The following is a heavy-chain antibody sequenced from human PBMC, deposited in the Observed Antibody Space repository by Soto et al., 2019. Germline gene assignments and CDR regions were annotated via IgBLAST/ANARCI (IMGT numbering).Heavy chain of an antibody. CDR1: GFTFSSYG. D-gene: IGHD4-17*01. V-gene: IGHV3-30*18. J-gene: IGHJ4*02. CDR2: ISYDGSNK. Sequence: GGSLRPSCAASGFTFSSYGMHWVRQAPGKGLEWVAVISYDGSNKYYADSVKGRFTISRDNSKNTLYLQMNSLRAEDTAVYYCAKDNLRDYIQYYFDYWGQGTLVTVSS. CDR3: AKDNLRDYIQYYFDY.